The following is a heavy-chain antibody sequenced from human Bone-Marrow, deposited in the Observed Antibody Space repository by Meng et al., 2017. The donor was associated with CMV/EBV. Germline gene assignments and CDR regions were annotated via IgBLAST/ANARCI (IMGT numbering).Heavy chain of an antibody. D-gene: IGHD3-9*01. Sequence: GESLKISCAASGFTFSSYAMSWVRQAPGKGLEWVLGISNSGGSTYYADSVKGRFTISRDNSKNTLYLQMNSLRAEDTAVYYCAKILRYLDCYFAFWGQGTRVTCYS. J-gene: IGHJ4*02. CDR3: AKILRYLDCYFAF. CDR1: GFTFSSYA. V-gene: IGHV3-23*01. CDR2: ISNSGGST.